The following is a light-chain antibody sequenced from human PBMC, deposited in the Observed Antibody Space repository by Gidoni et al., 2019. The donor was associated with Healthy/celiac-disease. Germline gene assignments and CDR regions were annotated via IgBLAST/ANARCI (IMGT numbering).Light chain of an antibody. CDR1: QSVSSSY. CDR2: GAS. Sequence: EIVLTQSPGTLSLSPGERATLSCRASQSVSSSYLAWYQQKPGQAPRLIIYGASSRATGLPDRCSGSGSGTDSTLTISILEPEDFAVYYCQQYGSSPPRTFGPGTKVDIK. J-gene: IGKJ3*01. CDR3: QQYGSSPPRT. V-gene: IGKV3-20*01.